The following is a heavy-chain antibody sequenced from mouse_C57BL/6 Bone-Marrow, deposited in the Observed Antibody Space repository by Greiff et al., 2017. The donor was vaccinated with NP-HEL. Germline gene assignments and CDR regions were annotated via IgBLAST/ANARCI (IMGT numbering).Heavy chain of an antibody. D-gene: IGHD1-1*01. CDR2: INPSNGGT. V-gene: IGHV1-53*01. J-gene: IGHJ1*03. CDR1: GYTFTSYW. Sequence: VQLLQPGTELVKPGASVKLSCKASGYTFTSYWMHWVKQRPGQGLEWIGNINPSNGGTNYNEKFKSKATLTVDKSSSTAYMQLSSLTSEDSAVYYCARPLPGSRYFDVWGTGTTVTVSS. CDR3: ARPLPGSRYFDV.